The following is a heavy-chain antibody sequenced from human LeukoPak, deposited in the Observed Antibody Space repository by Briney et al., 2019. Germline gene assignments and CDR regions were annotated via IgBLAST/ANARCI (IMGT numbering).Heavy chain of an antibody. Sequence: GGSLRLSCAASGFTFSSYAMSWVRQAPGKGLEWVSAFSGSGGSTYYADSVKGRFTISRDNSKNTLYLQMNSLRAEDTAVYYCARSGYNRFDYWGQGTLVTVSS. D-gene: IGHD5-24*01. J-gene: IGHJ4*02. CDR2: FSGSGGST. CDR1: GFTFSSYA. V-gene: IGHV3-23*01. CDR3: ARSGYNRFDY.